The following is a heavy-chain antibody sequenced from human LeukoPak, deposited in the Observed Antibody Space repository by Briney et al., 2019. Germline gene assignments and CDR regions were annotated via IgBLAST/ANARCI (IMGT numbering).Heavy chain of an antibody. CDR3: ARDARGSYYHADY. CDR2: IYYSGST. CDR1: GGSVSSGSYS. D-gene: IGHD1-26*01. V-gene: IGHV4-61*01. J-gene: IGHJ4*02. Sequence: PSETLSLTCTVSGGSVSSGSYSWSWIRQPPGKGLEWIGYIYYSGSTSYNPSLRSRVTISVDTSKNQFSLNLTSVTAADTAVYYCARDARGSYYHADYWGQGTLVTVSS.